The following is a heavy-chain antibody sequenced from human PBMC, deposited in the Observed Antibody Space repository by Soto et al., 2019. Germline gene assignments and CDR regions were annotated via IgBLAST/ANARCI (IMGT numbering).Heavy chain of an antibody. V-gene: IGHV1-58*01. J-gene: IGHJ4*02. D-gene: IGHD1-26*01. CDR1: GFTFTSSA. CDR2: IFVGSVNT. CDR3: ARVGWEPPPPVFDY. Sequence: SVKVSCKASGFTFTSSAVQWVRQARGQRFYWIGWIFVGSVNTNYAQKFQERVTFTRDMSTSTAYMELSSLRSEDTAVYYCARVGWEPPPPVFDYWGQGTLVTVSS.